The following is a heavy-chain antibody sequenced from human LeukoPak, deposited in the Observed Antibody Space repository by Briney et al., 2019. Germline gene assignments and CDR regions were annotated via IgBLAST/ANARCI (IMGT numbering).Heavy chain of an antibody. V-gene: IGHV3-74*01. Sequence: PGGSLRLSCAASGFTFSSYWMHWVRQAPGKGLVWVSRINSDGSSTSYADSVKGRFTISRDNAKNTLYLQMNSLRAEDTAVYYCAQGGYYYYYMDVWGKGTTVTISS. CDR2: INSDGSST. J-gene: IGHJ6*03. CDR1: GFTFSSYW. D-gene: IGHD3-16*01. CDR3: AQGGYYYYYMDV.